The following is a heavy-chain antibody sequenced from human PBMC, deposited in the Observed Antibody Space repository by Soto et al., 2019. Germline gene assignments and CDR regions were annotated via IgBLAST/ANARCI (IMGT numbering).Heavy chain of an antibody. V-gene: IGHV3-7*05. Sequence: EVQLVESGGGLVQPGGSLRLSCAASGFSFSTYWMSWVRQAAEKRLEWVANINQDGSQQWYVDSVKGRFTISRDNAKDSLYLQMNSLRDEDTAVYFCGKAPRGLGRDYYFDSWGQGTLITVSS. CDR2: INQDGSQQ. CDR1: GFSFSTYW. D-gene: IGHD3-10*01. CDR3: GKAPRGLGRDYYFDS. J-gene: IGHJ4*02.